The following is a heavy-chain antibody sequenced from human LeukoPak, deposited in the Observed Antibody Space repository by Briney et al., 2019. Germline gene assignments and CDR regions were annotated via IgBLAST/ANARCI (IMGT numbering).Heavy chain of an antibody. Sequence: SETLSLTCTVSGDSISSYYWSWIRQPPGKGLEYIGYIHYSGSTDYNPSLKSRVTMSMDTSKDQFSLKLSSVTAADTAVYYCARGFVFASGGYSPWGQGTLVTVSS. V-gene: IGHV4-59*01. J-gene: IGHJ5*02. CDR2: IHYSGST. CDR3: ARGFVFASGGYSP. CDR1: GDSISSYY. D-gene: IGHD5-18*01.